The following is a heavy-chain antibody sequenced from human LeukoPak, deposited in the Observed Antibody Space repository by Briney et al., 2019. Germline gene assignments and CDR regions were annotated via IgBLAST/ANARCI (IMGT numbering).Heavy chain of an antibody. CDR2: ISSDSAYI. Sequence: GGSLRPSCAASGFTFSACSMNWVRQAPGKGLEWVSVISSDSAYIYYADSVKGRFTVSRDNAKNSLSLHMSSLRAEDTGVYYCARDGTGWSRDYWGQGTLVTVSS. CDR1: GFTFSACS. J-gene: IGHJ4*02. CDR3: ARDGTGWSRDY. V-gene: IGHV3-21*01. D-gene: IGHD2-2*01.